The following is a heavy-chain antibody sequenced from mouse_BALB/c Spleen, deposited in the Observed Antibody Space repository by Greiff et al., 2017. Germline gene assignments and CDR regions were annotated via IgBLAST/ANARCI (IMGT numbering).Heavy chain of an antibody. CDR3: ARRDYGSFYYFDY. D-gene: IGHD1-1*01. CDR1: GFTFSSFG. J-gene: IGHJ2*01. V-gene: IGHV5-17*02. CDR2: ISSGSSTI. Sequence: EVKVEESGGGLVQPGGSRKLSCAASGFTFSSFGMHWVRQSPEKGLEWVAYISSGSSTIYYADTVKGRFTISRDNPKNTLFLQMTSLRSEDTAMYYCARRDYGSFYYFDYWGQGTTLTVSS.